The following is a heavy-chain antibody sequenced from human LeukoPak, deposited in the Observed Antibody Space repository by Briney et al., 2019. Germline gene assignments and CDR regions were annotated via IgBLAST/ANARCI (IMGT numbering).Heavy chain of an antibody. V-gene: IGHV1-24*01. CDR3: ARDLSTSFSHSYNFDY. J-gene: IGHJ4*02. D-gene: IGHD1-1*01. CDR2: FDPEDGET. CDR1: GYTLTELS. Sequence: ASVKVSCKVSGYTLTELSMHWVRQAPGKGLEWMGGFDPEDGETIYAQKFQGRVTMTEDTSTDTAYMELSRLRSDDTAVYFCARDLSTSFSHSYNFDYWGQGTLVTVSS.